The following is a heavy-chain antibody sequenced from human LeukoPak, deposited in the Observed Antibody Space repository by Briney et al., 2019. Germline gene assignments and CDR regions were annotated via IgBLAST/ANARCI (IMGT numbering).Heavy chain of an antibody. CDR1: GFTFSSFA. CDR2: ISGSGGNT. J-gene: IGHJ4*02. D-gene: IGHD6-13*01. Sequence: GGSLRLSCAASGFTFSSFAMSWVRQAPGKGLEWVSAISGSGGNTYYADSVKGRFTISRDNSKSTLYLQMNNLGVEDTAVYYCTKVRSGSSNWALRVFDYWGQGALVTVSS. CDR3: TKVRSGSSNWALRVFDY. V-gene: IGHV3-23*01.